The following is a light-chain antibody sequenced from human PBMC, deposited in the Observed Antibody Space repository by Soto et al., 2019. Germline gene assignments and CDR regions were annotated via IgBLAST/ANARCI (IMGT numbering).Light chain of an antibody. J-gene: IGLJ1*01. V-gene: IGLV2-23*02. CDR3: CSFAGTSTYV. Sequence: SVLTRPASGSGSPGESITISNTGTNIDVGSYNLVSWYQQHSGKAPKLMIYEVSQRPSGVSNRFSGSKSGNTASLTISGLQAEDEADYYCCSFAGTSTYVFGSGTKVTVL. CDR1: NIDVGSYNL. CDR2: EVS.